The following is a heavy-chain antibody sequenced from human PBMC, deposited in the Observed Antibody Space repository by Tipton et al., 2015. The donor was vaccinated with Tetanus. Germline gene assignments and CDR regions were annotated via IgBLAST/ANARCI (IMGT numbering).Heavy chain of an antibody. D-gene: IGHD1/OR15-1a*01. Sequence: TLSLTCTVSGVSISSDDYYWSWIRQSPGKGLEWVGYIYHSGSAYYKPSLKSRATISVDTSKNKFSLKLTSVTAADTAVYYCARANNEYPKKGPFDYWGQGARVIVSS. CDR1: GVSISSDDYY. CDR3: ARANNEYPKKGPFDY. J-gene: IGHJ4*02. CDR2: IYHSGSA. V-gene: IGHV4-30-4*01.